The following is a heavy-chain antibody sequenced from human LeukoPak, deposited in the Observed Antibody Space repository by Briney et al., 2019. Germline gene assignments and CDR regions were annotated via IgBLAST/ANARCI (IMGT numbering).Heavy chain of an antibody. CDR3: ARHAYFEYSSSPVGDY. V-gene: IGHV5-51*01. CDR2: IYPGDSDT. CDR1: GYSFTNYW. J-gene: IGHJ4*02. D-gene: IGHD6-6*01. Sequence: GESLKISCKGSGYSFTNYWIGWVRQMPGKGLEWMGIIYPGDSDTRYSPSFQGQVTISADKSISTAYLQWSSLKASDTAMYYCARHAYFEYSSSPVGDYWGQGTLVTVSS.